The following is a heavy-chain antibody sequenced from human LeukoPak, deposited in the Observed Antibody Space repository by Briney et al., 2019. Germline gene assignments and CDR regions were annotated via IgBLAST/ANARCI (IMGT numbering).Heavy chain of an antibody. Sequence: GGSLRLSCAASGFTVSSNYMSWVRQAPGKGLEWVSVIYSGGSTYYADSVKGRFTISRDNSKNTLYLQMNSLRAEDTAVYYCARGVWGRYFDYWGQGNLVTVSS. CDR2: IYSGGST. CDR1: GFTVSSNY. J-gene: IGHJ4*02. D-gene: IGHD3-16*01. V-gene: IGHV3-66*02. CDR3: ARGVWGRYFDY.